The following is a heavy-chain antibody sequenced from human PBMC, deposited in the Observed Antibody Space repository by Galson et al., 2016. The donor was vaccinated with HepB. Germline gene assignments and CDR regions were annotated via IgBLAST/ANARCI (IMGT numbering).Heavy chain of an antibody. V-gene: IGHV4/OR15-8*01. Sequence: SETLSLTCSVSGGSITSSDWWSWVRQPPGKGLEWIAEIHYNGRPNHSPSLKSRVTISVDKSRNQFSLKLISVTAADTAVYYCASGELALGFDYWGQGALVTVSS. CDR1: GGSITSSDW. CDR3: ASGELALGFDY. D-gene: IGHD3-10*01. J-gene: IGHJ4*02. CDR2: IHYNGRP.